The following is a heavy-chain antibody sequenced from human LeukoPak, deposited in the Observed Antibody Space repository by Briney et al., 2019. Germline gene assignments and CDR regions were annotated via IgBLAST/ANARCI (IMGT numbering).Heavy chain of an antibody. J-gene: IGHJ4*02. V-gene: IGHV4-39*01. CDR2: IYYSGNT. Sequence: PETLSLTCTVSGGSISSSNHYWGWIRQPPRKGLEWIGTIYYSGNTYYNPSLKSRVTVSVDTSKNQFSLKLSSLTAADTAVYYCASVGLGGSYPAYWGQGTLVTVSS. D-gene: IGHD3-16*02. CDR1: GGSISSSNHY. CDR3: ASVGLGGSYPAY.